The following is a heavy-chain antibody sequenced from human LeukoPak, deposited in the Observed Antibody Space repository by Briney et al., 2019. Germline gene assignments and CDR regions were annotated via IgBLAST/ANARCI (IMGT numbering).Heavy chain of an antibody. V-gene: IGHV3-74*01. D-gene: IGHD1-7*01. Sequence: GGSLRLSCAASGFTFSSYWMHWVRQAPGKGLGWVSRINSDGSSTSYADSVKGRFTISRDSAKNTLYLEMNSLRAEDTAVYYCARYNWNSAPFDYWGQGTLVTVSS. CDR3: ARYNWNSAPFDY. J-gene: IGHJ4*02. CDR2: INSDGSST. CDR1: GFTFSSYW.